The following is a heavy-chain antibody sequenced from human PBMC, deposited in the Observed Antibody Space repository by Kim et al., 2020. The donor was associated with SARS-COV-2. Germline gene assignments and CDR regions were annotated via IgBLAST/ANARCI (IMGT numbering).Heavy chain of an antibody. CDR3: ARARYDSSSRGGMDV. J-gene: IGHJ6*02. V-gene: IGHV4-31*03. D-gene: IGHD3-22*01. CDR1: GGSISSGGYY. Sequence: SETLSLTCTVSGGSISSGGYYWSWIRQHPGKGLEWIGYIYYSGSTYYNPSLKSRVTISVDTSKNQFSLKLSSVTAADTAVYYCARARYDSSSRGGMDVWGQGTTVTVSS. CDR2: IYYSGST.